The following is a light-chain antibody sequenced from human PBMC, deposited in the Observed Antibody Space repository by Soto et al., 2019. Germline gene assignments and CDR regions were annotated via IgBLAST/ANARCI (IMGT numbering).Light chain of an antibody. V-gene: IGKV3-20*01. CDR3: QQYSSSPLT. Sequence: EIVLTQSPATLSLSPGERATLSCRASQSVIITYLAWYQQKPGQALSLLIYGASNRATGITDRFSGSGSGTDFTLTISSLEPEDFATYYCQQYSSSPLTFGGGPKVEIK. J-gene: IGKJ4*01. CDR1: QSVIITY. CDR2: GAS.